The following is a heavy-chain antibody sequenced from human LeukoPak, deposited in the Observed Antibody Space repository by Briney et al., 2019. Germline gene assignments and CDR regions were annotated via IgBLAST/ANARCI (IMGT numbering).Heavy chain of an antibody. D-gene: IGHD2-2*01. Sequence: SETLSLTCAVYGGSFSGYYWSWIRQPPGKGLEWIGEINHSGSTNYNPSLKSRVTISEDTSKNQFSLKLSSVTAADTAVYYCATSPNCSSTSCDPWGQGTLVTVSS. V-gene: IGHV4-34*01. CDR3: ATSPNCSSTSCDP. J-gene: IGHJ5*02. CDR2: INHSGST. CDR1: GGSFSGYY.